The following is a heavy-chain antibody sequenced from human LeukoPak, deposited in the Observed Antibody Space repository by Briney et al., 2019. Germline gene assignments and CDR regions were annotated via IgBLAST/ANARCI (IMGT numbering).Heavy chain of an antibody. J-gene: IGHJ4*02. D-gene: IGHD6-13*01. CDR3: AKDRYSSSWYDY. CDR2: ISGSGGSA. CDR1: GGSFSGYY. V-gene: IGHV3-23*01. Sequence: PSETLSLTCAVYGGSFSGYYWSWVRQAPGKGLEWVSAISGSGGSAYYADSVKGRFTISRDNSKNTLYLQMNSLRAEDTAVYYCAKDRYSSSWYDYWGQGTLVTVSS.